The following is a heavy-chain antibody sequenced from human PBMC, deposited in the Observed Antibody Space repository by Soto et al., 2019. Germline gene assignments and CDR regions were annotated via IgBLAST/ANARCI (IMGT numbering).Heavy chain of an antibody. CDR3: ARGLHLGELSSPLRTFDY. D-gene: IGHD3-16*02. V-gene: IGHV4-59*01. Sequence: SETLSLTCTVSGGSISSYYWSWIRQPPGKGLEWIGYIYYSGSTNYNPSLKSRVTISVDTSKNQFSLKLSSVTAADTAVYYCARGLHLGELSSPLRTFDYWGQGTLVTVSS. CDR1: GGSISSYY. CDR2: IYYSGST. J-gene: IGHJ4*02.